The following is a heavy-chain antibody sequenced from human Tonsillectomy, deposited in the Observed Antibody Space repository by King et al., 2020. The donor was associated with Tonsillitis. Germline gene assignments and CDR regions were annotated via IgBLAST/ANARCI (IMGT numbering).Heavy chain of an antibody. J-gene: IGHJ2*01. V-gene: IGHV4-59*01. CDR1: GDSISSYY. CDR3: ARTGGLYWYFDL. CDR2: VYYSGST. Sequence: QLQESGPGLVKPSETLSLTCTVSGDSISSYYWNWIRQFPGKGLKWIGFVYYSGSTNYNPSLKSRVTISVDTSKNQFSLNLSSVTAADTAVYYCARTGGLYWYFDLWGRGTLVTVSS. D-gene: IGHD1-14*01.